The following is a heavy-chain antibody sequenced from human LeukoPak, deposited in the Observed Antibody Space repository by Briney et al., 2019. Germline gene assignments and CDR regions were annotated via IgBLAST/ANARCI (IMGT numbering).Heavy chain of an antibody. CDR3: ARYKSAVAGSLPFDY. CDR2: ISSSSSYI. V-gene: IGHV3-21*01. CDR1: GFTFSSYS. Sequence: PGGSLRLSCAASGFTFSSYSMNWVRQAPGKGLEWVSSISSSSSYIYYADSVKGRFTISRDNAKNSLYLQMNSLRAEDTAVYYCARYKSAVAGSLPFDYWGQGTLVTVSS. J-gene: IGHJ4*02. D-gene: IGHD6-19*01.